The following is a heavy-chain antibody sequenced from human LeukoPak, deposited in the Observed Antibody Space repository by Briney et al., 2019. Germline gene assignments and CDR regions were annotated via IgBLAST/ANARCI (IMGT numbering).Heavy chain of an antibody. CDR2: IIPIFGTA. Sequence: GSSVKVSCKASGGTFSSYAISWVRQAPGQGLEWRGGIIPIFGTANYAQKFQGRVTITTDESTSTAYMELSSLRSEDTAVYYCARGRRAAAGHWGNDAFDIWGQGTMVTVSS. J-gene: IGHJ3*02. D-gene: IGHD6-13*01. V-gene: IGHV1-69*05. CDR1: GGTFSSYA. CDR3: ARGRRAAAGHWGNDAFDI.